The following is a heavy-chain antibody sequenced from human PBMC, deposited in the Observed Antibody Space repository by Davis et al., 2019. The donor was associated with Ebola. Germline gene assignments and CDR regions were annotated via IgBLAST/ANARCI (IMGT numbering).Heavy chain of an antibody. J-gene: IGHJ4*02. D-gene: IGHD3-22*01. CDR1: GDSISSSYW. CDR2: MSHSGHT. V-gene: IGHV4-4*01. Sequence: PGGSLRLSCAVSGDSISSSYWWGWVRQSPGKGLEWIGQMSHSGHTFYNPFLQSRVAVSWDRSRNQFSLDLNSVTAADTAVYFCARDSSGSSGTLDYWGQGTLVTVSS. CDR3: ARDSSGSSGTLDY.